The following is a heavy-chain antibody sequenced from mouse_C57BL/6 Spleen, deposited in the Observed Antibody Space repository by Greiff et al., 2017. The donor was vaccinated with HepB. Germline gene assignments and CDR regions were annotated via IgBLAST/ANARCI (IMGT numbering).Heavy chain of an antibody. D-gene: IGHD4-1*01. CDR2: IDPSDSET. V-gene: IGHV1-52*01. CDR3: ARWDYRFAY. J-gene: IGHJ3*01. CDR1: GYTFTSYW. Sequence: QVQLQQPGAELVRPGSSVKLSCKASGYTFTSYWMHWVKQRPIQGLEWIGNIDPSDSETHYNQKFKDKATLTVDKSSSTAYMQLRTWTSEDSAVYYCARWDYRFAYWGQGTLVTVSA.